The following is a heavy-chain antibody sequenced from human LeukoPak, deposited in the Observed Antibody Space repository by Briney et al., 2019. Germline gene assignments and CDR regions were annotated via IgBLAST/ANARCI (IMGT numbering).Heavy chain of an antibody. D-gene: IGHD3-22*01. CDR3: AKDRDFYDSSGLAVRYGMDV. J-gene: IGHJ6*02. Sequence: GGSLRLSCAAPGFTFSSYGMHWVRQAPGKGREWVAVISYDGSNKYTADSVKGRFNISRDNSKNTLYLQMNTLRGEDTAVYYCAKDRDFYDSSGLAVRYGMDVWGQGTTVTVSS. CDR2: ISYDGSNK. CDR1: GFTFSSYG. V-gene: IGHV3-30*18.